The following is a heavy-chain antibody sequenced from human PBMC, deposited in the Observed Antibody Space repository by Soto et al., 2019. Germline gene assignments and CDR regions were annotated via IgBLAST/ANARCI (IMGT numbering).Heavy chain of an antibody. V-gene: IGHV4-34*01. Sequence: SETLSLTCAVYGGSFSGYYWRWIRQPPGKGLEWIGEINHSGSTNYNPSLKSRVTISVDTSKNQFSLKLSSVTAADTAVYYCARLWAAAGVLTDYYYYGMDVWGQGTTVT. CDR3: ARLWAAAGVLTDYYYYGMDV. CDR2: INHSGST. CDR1: GGSFSGYY. D-gene: IGHD6-13*01. J-gene: IGHJ6*02.